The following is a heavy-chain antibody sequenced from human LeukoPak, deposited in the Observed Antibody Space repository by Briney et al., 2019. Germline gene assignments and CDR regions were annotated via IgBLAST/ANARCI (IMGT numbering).Heavy chain of an antibody. Sequence: SESLSLTCTVSGGSISGSYWSWIRQSPGKGLEWIGYIYSNGNTDYNPSLRSRLTMSVDTSKNQFSLKLTSVTAADTALYYCAKGGWSLDIWGQGTMVTVSS. V-gene: IGHV4-59*03. CDR2: IYSNGNT. J-gene: IGHJ3*02. CDR1: GGSISGSY. CDR3: AKGGWSLDI. D-gene: IGHD6-19*01.